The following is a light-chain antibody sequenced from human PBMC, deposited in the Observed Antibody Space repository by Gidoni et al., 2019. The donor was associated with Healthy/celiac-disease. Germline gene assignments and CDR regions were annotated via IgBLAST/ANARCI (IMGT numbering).Light chain of an antibody. CDR1: QDISNY. J-gene: IGKJ4*01. CDR3: QQYDNLPLT. CDR2: DAS. Sequence: EIKMTQSPSSLSASVGDRVTITCQASQDISNYLNWYQQKPGKAPKLLIYDASNLETGVPSRFSGSGSGTDFTFTISSLQPEDIATYYCQQYDNLPLTFGGXTKVEIK. V-gene: IGKV1-33*01.